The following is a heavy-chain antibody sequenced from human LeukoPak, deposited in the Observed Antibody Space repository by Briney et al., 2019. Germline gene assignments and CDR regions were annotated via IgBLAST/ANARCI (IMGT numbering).Heavy chain of an antibody. J-gene: IGHJ4*02. V-gene: IGHV5-51*01. CDR2: IYPGDSDP. D-gene: IGHD3-9*01. Sequence: GEALKISCKGSGYSFTNYWIGWVRQMPGKGLEWMGIIYPGDSDPRYSPSFQGQVTISADKSISTAYLQWSSLKASDTAMYYCARLDILTGSPFDYWGQGTLVTVSS. CDR3: ARLDILTGSPFDY. CDR1: GYSFTNYW.